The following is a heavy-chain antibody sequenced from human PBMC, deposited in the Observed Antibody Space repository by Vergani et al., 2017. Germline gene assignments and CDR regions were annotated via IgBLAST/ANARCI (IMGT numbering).Heavy chain of an antibody. CDR3: ARVMPPGYCYDSSGYYSPDSFDI. CDR1: GGSLSSYY. CDR2: IYYSGST. Sequence: QVQLQESGPGLVKPSETLSLTCTVSGGSLSSYYWSWIRQPPVKGLEWIGYIYYSGSTNYNPSLKSLVTISVDTSKNQFSLKMSSVTAADTAVYYCARVMPPGYCYDSSGYYSPDSFDIWGQGTMVTVSS. V-gene: IGHV4-59*01. D-gene: IGHD3-22*01. J-gene: IGHJ3*02.